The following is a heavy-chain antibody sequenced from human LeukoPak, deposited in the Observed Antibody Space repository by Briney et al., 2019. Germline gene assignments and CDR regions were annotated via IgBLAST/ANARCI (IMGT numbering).Heavy chain of an antibody. Sequence: PGGSLRLSCAASGFTFSSCWMSWVRQAPGKGLEWVANIKQDGSEKYLVDSLRGRFTISRDNDKRLLYLQMNSLRVEDTAVYYCARVGPPYYYYYYMDVWGQGTTVTVSS. J-gene: IGHJ6*03. CDR3: ARVGPPYYYYYYMDV. CDR1: GFTFSSCW. CDR2: IKQDGSEK. V-gene: IGHV3-7*01.